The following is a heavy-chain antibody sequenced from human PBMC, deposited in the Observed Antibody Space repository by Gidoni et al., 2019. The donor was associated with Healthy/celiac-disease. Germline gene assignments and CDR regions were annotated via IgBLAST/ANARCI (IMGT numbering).Heavy chain of an antibody. CDR3: AGRSRAPQFGRHYYYGMDV. CDR2: INHSGST. CDR1: GGSFSGSY. Sequence: QVQLQQWGAGLLKPSETLSLTCAVYGGSFSGSYWSWSRQPPGKGLGWIGEINHSGSTNYNPSLKSRVTISVDTSKNQFSLKLSSVTAADTAVYYCAGRSRAPQFGRHYYYGMDVWGQGTTVTVSS. J-gene: IGHJ6*02. V-gene: IGHV4-34*01. D-gene: IGHD3-10*01.